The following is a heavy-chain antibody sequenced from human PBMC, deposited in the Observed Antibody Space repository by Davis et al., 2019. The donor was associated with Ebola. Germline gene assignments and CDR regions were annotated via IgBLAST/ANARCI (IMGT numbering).Heavy chain of an antibody. J-gene: IGHJ6*02. CDR3: ARDGRAARVNGMDV. CDR2: MNPNSGNT. V-gene: IGHV1-8*02. Sequence: ASVKVSCKASGYTFTSYGISWVRQATGQGLEWMGWMNPNSGNTGYAQKFQGRVTMTRNTSISTAYMELSSLRSEDTAVYYCARDGRAARVNGMDVWGQGTTVTVSS. D-gene: IGHD6-6*01. CDR1: GYTFTSYG.